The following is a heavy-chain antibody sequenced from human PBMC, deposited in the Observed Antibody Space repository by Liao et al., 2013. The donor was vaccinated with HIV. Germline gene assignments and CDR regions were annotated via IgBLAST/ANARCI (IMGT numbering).Heavy chain of an antibody. V-gene: IGHV4-4*07. J-gene: IGHJ6*03. Sequence: QVQLQESGPGLVKPSETLSLTCTVSGGSISSYYWSWIRQPAGKGLEWIGRIYTSGSTNYNPSLKSRVTMSVDTSKNQFSLKLSSVTAADTAVYYCAREYDFWSGYYFSSTYYMDVWGKGTTVTVSS. CDR1: GGSISSYY. D-gene: IGHD3-3*01. CDR3: AREYDFWSGYYFSSTYYMDV. CDR2: IYTSGST.